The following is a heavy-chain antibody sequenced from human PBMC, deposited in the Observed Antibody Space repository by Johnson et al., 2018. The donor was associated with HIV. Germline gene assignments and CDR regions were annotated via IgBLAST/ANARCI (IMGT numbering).Heavy chain of an antibody. Sequence: QVLLVESGGGLVKPGGSLRLSCAASGFTFSDYYMTWIRPAPGKGLEWLSFISSSGDILRYADSVKGRFTISRDNAKNSLILPMNSLRDEDTAVYYCARRTVTALFDIWGQGTLVTVSS. J-gene: IGHJ3*02. CDR3: ARRTVTALFDI. D-gene: IGHD4-17*01. CDR1: GFTFSDYY. CDR2: ISSSGDIL. V-gene: IGHV3-11*04.